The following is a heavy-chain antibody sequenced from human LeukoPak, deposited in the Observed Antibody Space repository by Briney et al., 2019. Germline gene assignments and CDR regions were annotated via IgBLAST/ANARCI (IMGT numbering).Heavy chain of an antibody. CDR2: IYHSGST. CDR1: GGSISSGGYS. V-gene: IGHV4-30-2*01. CDR3: ARVLVGAIDY. J-gene: IGHJ4*02. D-gene: IGHD1-26*01. Sequence: PSQTLSLTCAVSGGSISSGGYSWSWIRQPPGKGLEWIGYIYHSGSTYYNPSLKSRVTISVDRSKNQFSLKLSSVTAADTAVYYCARVLVGAIDYWGQGTLVTVPS.